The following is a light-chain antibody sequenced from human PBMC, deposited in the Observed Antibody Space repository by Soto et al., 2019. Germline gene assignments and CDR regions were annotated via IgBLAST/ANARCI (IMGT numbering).Light chain of an antibody. J-gene: IGLJ2*01. Sequence: QSVLTQPPSVSGAPGQRVTISCTGSSSNIGAGYDVHWYQQLPGTAPKLLIYGNSNRPSGVPDRFSGSKSGTSASLAITGLQAEDEADYYCPSYDSSPVVFGGGTKVTVL. CDR2: GNS. CDR3: PSYDSSPVV. CDR1: SSNIGAGYD. V-gene: IGLV1-40*01.